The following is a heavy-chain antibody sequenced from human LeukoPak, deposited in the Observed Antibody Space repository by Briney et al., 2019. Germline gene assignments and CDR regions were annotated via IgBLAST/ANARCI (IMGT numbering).Heavy chain of an antibody. CDR3: AREAYYYDSSGYAFDI. CDR1: GYSFTSYY. D-gene: IGHD3-22*01. Sequence: GASVKVSCKASGYSFTSYYIHWVRQAPGQGLEWMGWISAYNGNTNYAQKLQGRVTMTTDTSTSTAYMELRSLRSDDTAVYYCAREAYYYDSSGYAFDIWGQGTMVTVSS. J-gene: IGHJ3*02. V-gene: IGHV1-18*04. CDR2: ISAYNGNT.